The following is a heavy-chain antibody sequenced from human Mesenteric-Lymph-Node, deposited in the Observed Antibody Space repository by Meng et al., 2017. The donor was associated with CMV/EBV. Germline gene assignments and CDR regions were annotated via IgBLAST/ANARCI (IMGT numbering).Heavy chain of an antibody. D-gene: IGHD3-3*01. CDR2: INSDGTST. CDR3: ARDSFWSGYYYGMDV. V-gene: IGHV3-74*01. J-gene: IGHJ6*02. Sequence: GGSLRLSCAASGFTFSSYWMHWVRQAPGKGLVWVSRINSDGTSTSYADSVKGRFTISRDNAKNTLYLQMNSLRAEDTAVYYCARDSFWSGYYYGMDVWGQGTTVTVSS. CDR1: GFTFSSYW.